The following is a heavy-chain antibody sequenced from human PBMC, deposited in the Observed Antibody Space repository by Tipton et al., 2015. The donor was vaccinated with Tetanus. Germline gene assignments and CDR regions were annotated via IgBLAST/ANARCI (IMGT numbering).Heavy chain of an antibody. D-gene: IGHD4-17*01. J-gene: IGHJ4*02. Sequence: SLRLSCAVSGLTFHEHAMHWVRQAPGKGLEWVAVISYDGSNKYDAESVKGRLTISRGNSNNTLYVQMDSLRAEDTAVYYCARGPYHYGDYYFDYWGRGTLVTVSS. V-gene: IGHV3-30-3*01. CDR2: ISYDGSNK. CDR3: ARGPYHYGDYYFDY. CDR1: GLTFHEHA.